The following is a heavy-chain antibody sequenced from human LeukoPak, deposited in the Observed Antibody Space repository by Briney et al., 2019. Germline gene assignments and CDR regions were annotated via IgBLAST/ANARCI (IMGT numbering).Heavy chain of an antibody. D-gene: IGHD3-22*01. Sequence: ASVKVSCKASGGTFSSYAINWVRQATGQGLEWMGWMNPNSGNTGYAQKFQGRVTMTRNTSISTAYMELSSLRSEDTAVYYCARSLNYYDSSGSGGWGQGTLVTVSS. CDR1: GGTFSSYA. J-gene: IGHJ4*02. V-gene: IGHV1-8*02. CDR2: MNPNSGNT. CDR3: ARSLNYYDSSGSGG.